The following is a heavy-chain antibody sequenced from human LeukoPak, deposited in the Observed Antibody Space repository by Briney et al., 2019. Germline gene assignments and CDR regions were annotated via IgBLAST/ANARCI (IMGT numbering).Heavy chain of an antibody. Sequence: GGSLRLSCAASGFTFSSYAMSWVRQAPGKGLEWVSTVTGSGDSAYYADSVKGRFTMSRDNSKNTLYLQMNSLRAEDTAVYYCAKAAIYGDYSWFDAWGQETLVTVSS. CDR2: VTGSGDSA. V-gene: IGHV3-23*01. D-gene: IGHD4-17*01. J-gene: IGHJ5*02. CDR1: GFTFSSYA. CDR3: AKAAIYGDYSWFDA.